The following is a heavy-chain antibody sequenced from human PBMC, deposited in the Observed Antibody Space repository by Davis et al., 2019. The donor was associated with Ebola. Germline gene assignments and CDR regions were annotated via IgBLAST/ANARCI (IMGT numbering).Heavy chain of an antibody. D-gene: IGHD1-1*01. V-gene: IGHV4-59*12. CDR2: IDYSGDT. J-gene: IGHJ5*02. Sequence: MPSETLSLTCSVSGVSISDYYWSWIRQTPGKGLEWIAYIDYSGDTYYNPSLNNRLSMSKDTSKDQFSLDLYSVTAADTAVYYCARTTKTSISASGLGYTYFDPWGQGTLVTVSS. CDR3: ARTTKTSISASGLGYTYFDP. CDR1: GVSISDYY.